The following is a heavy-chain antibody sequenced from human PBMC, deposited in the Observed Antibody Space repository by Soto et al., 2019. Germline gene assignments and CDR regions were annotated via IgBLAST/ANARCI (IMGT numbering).Heavy chain of an antibody. V-gene: IGHV1-69*02. Sequence: SVKVSCKASGGTFSSYTISWVRHAPGQGLEWMGRIIPILGIANYAQKFQGRVTITADKSTSTAYMELSSLRSEDTAVYYCARVRDDILTGLSMDVWGQGTTVTVSS. D-gene: IGHD3-9*01. CDR1: GGTFSSYT. J-gene: IGHJ6*02. CDR2: IIPILGIA. CDR3: ARVRDDILTGLSMDV.